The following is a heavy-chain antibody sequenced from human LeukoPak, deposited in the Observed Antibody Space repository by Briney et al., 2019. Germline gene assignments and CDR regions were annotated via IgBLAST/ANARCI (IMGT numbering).Heavy chain of an antibody. J-gene: IGHJ6*02. CDR2: ISAYNGNT. CDR1: GYTFTSYG. Sequence: RAPVKVSCKASGYTFTSYGISWVRQAPGQGLEWMGWISAYNGNTNYAQKLQGRVTMTTDTSTSTAYMELRSLRSDDTAVYYCARDAVTIDYYYYGMDVWGQGTTVTVSS. CDR3: ARDAVTIDYYYYGMDV. V-gene: IGHV1-18*01. D-gene: IGHD4-11*01.